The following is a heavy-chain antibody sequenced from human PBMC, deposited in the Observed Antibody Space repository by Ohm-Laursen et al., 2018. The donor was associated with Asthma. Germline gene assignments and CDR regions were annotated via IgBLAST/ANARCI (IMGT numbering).Heavy chain of an antibody. V-gene: IGHV1-46*01. D-gene: IGHD2-21*02. CDR3: ARATFSTYCGGDCYYFDY. Sequence: ASVKVSCKASGYPFTGDYMHWVRQAPGQGLEWMGIINPSSGSSSYAQKFQGRVTMTSDTSTSTVYMELSSLRSEDTAVYYCARATFSTYCGGDCYYFDYWGQGTLVTVSS. CDR2: INPSSGSS. J-gene: IGHJ4*02. CDR1: GYPFTGDY.